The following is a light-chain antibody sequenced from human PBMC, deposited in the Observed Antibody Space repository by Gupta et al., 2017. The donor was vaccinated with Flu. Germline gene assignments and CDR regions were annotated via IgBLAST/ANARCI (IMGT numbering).Light chain of an antibody. V-gene: IGKV3-15*01. CDR2: GAS. CDR3: QQYKNWPPWT. J-gene: IGKJ1*01. Sequence: EILMPQSPATLSVSPGERATLSCRASQSVSSNLAWYKQKPGQAPRLLIYGASTRATGIPARFSGSGSGTEFTLTISSRQSEDFAVYYCQQYKNWPPWTFGQGTKVEIK. CDR1: QSVSSN.